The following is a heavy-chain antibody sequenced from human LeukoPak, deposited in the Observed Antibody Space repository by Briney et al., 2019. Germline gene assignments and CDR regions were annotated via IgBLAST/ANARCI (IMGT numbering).Heavy chain of an antibody. CDR3: ARDLNGAGAFDI. D-gene: IGHD1-26*01. Sequence: SETLSLTCAVYGGSFSGYYWSWIRQPPGKGLEWIGEINHSGSTNYNPSLKSRVTISVDTSKNQFSLKLSSVTAADTAVYYCARDLNGAGAFDIWGQGTMVTVSS. V-gene: IGHV4-34*01. CDR2: INHSGST. CDR1: GGSFSGYY. J-gene: IGHJ3*02.